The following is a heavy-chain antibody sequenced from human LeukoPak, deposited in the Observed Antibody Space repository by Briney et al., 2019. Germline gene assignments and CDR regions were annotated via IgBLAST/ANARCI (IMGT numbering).Heavy chain of an antibody. CDR3: TRALVVPPAPNLQH. J-gene: IGHJ1*01. V-gene: IGHV3-21*01. Sequence: GRSLRLSCAASGFTFSDYTMNWVRQAPGKGLEWVSSISSSSTYIYYADSVKGRFTISRDNAKNSLYLQMNSLRAEDTAVYYCTRALVVPPAPNLQHWGQGTLVTVSS. CDR1: GFTFSDYT. CDR2: ISSSSTYI. D-gene: IGHD2-2*01.